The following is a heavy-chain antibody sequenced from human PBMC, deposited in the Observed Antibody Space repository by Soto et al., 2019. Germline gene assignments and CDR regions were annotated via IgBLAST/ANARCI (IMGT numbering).Heavy chain of an antibody. V-gene: IGHV3-7*01. D-gene: IGHD2-15*01. CDR1: GFPFSTYL. J-gene: IGHJ4*02. CDR2: IGQDGSAK. CDR3: SRDIGGRTTGCAR. Sequence: EVQLVESGGDLVQPGGSLRLSCAASGFPFSTYLMSWVRQAPGKGLEWVANIGQDGSAKYYMACLKGRFSISRGNAKHTLYLQMESLRVEDTAIYSCSRDIGGRTTGCARWGQGTLVTVSS.